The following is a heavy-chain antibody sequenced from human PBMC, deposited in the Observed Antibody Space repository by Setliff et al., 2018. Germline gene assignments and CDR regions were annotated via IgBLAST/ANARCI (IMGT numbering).Heavy chain of an antibody. CDR1: GGSISSHY. CDR2: IYYSGST. J-gene: IGHJ6*03. V-gene: IGHV4-59*11. Sequence: SETLSLTCTVSGGSISSHYWSWIRQPPGKGLEWIGYIYYSGSTNYNPSLKSRVTISVDTSKNQFSLKLSSATAADTAVYYCARGIPAYDFWSGYYIGYYYYMDVWGKGTTVTVSS. CDR3: ARGIPAYDFWSGYYIGYYYYMDV. D-gene: IGHD3-3*01.